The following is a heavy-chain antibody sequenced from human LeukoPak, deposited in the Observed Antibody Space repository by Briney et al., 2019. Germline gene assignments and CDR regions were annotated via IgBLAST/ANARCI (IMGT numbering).Heavy chain of an antibody. Sequence: GGSLRLSCAASGFTVSSNYMSRVRQAPGKGLEWVSVIYSGGNTYYADSVKGRFTISRDNSKNTLYLRMNGLRAEDTAVYYRARDQRGDGINYFDYWGQGTLVTVSS. CDR2: IYSGGNT. J-gene: IGHJ4*02. CDR3: ARDQRGDGINYFDY. V-gene: IGHV3-53*01. CDR1: GFTVSSNY. D-gene: IGHD1-14*01.